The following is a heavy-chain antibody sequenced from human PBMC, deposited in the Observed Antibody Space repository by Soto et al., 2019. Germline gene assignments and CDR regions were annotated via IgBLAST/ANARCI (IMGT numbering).Heavy chain of an antibody. CDR1: GFTFRSYS. CDR2: ISSSTSYI. V-gene: IGHV3-21*06. D-gene: IGHD1-1*01. Sequence: GGSLRLSCAASGFTFRSYSMNWVRQAPGKGLEWVSSISSSTSYIYYADSMKGRFTISRDNAKNSLYLEMNSLRAEDTAVYYWGKASGTRLPPRPAWAQGTVVPVAS. J-gene: IGHJ5*02. CDR3: GKASGTRLPPRPA.